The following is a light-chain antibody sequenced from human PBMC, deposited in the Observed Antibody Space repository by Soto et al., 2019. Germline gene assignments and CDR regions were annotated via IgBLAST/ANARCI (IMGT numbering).Light chain of an antibody. Sequence: EIVLTQSPATLSVSPGERAPLSCGASQNVNRNLAWYQQKPGQAPRLLIYGASTRATGVPDRFSGSGSGTEFTLTISSLQSEDFAAYYCQQYNIWPEWTLAQGTKVDIK. J-gene: IGKJ1*01. CDR2: GAS. CDR1: QNVNRN. V-gene: IGKV3-15*01. CDR3: QQYNIWPEWT.